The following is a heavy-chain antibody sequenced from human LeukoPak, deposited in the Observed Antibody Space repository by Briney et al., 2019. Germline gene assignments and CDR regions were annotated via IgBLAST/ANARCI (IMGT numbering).Heavy chain of an antibody. CDR3: ANHGGSGTYYSSAFYF. CDR2: ITDSGYST. D-gene: IGHD3-10*01. J-gene: IGHJ3*01. V-gene: IGHV3-23*01. Sequence: PGGSLRLSCAASGFSFSNYGMGWVRQAPGKGLEWVLGITDSGYSTYHADSVKGRFTISRDNSKNTLYLQMSSLRAEDTAVYYCANHGGSGTYYSSAFYFCLQATKVAVSS. CDR1: GFSFSNYG.